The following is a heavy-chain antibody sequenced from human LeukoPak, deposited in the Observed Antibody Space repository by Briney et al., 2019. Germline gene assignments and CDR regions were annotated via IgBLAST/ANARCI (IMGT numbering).Heavy chain of an antibody. CDR1: GGSIIRSSYY. J-gene: IGHJ4*02. D-gene: IGHD1-1*01. CDR2: VYYSGST. Sequence: PSETLSLTCSVSGGSIIRSSYYWGWIRQPPGKGLEWIGTVYYSGSTNYNPSLKSRVTISVDTSKNQFSLKLSSVTAADTAIYYCATHVDATRGYYFESWGQGTLVTVSS. V-gene: IGHV4-39*01. CDR3: ATHVDATRGYYFES.